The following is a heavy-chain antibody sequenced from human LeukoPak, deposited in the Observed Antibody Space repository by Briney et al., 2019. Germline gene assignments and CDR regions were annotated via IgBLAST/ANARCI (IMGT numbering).Heavy chain of an antibody. CDR2: INHSGST. Sequence: SETLSLTCAVYGGSFSGYYWSWIRQPPGKGLEWIGEINHSGSTNYNPSLKSRVTISVDTSKNQFSLKLSSVTAADTAVYYCARGVSPTYYDILTGYNSYNWFDPWGQGTLVTVSS. V-gene: IGHV4-34*01. CDR3: ARGVSPTYYDILTGYNSYNWFDP. CDR1: GGSFSGYY. D-gene: IGHD3-9*01. J-gene: IGHJ5*02.